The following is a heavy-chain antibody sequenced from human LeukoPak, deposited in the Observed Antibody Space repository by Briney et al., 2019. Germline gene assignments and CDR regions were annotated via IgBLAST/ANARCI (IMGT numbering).Heavy chain of an antibody. D-gene: IGHD5-24*01. Sequence: PSETLSLTCTVSGGSISSGDSYWSWIRQPPGKGLEWIGYIYYSGSTYYNPSLKSRVTISVDTSKNQFSLKLSSVTAADTAVYYCAREEMATNNYAFDIWGQGTMVTVSS. CDR3: AREEMATNNYAFDI. V-gene: IGHV4-30-4*01. CDR1: GGSISSGDSY. CDR2: IYYSGST. J-gene: IGHJ3*02.